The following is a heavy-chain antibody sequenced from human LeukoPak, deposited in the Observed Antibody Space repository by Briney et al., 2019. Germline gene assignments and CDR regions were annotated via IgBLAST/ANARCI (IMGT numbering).Heavy chain of an antibody. D-gene: IGHD2-2*01. V-gene: IGHV4-59*01. CDR2: LSKSGNT. CDR3: ARACYVNSFYAFDI. CDR1: GGSISSYY. J-gene: IGHJ3*02. Sequence: SETLSLTCTLSGGSISSYYWSWIRLPPGEGLEWIGYLSKSGNTNYSPSLKSRVTIFGDTSKNQFFLKLSSVTAADTAVYYCARACYVNSFYAFDIWGQGTLVTGSS.